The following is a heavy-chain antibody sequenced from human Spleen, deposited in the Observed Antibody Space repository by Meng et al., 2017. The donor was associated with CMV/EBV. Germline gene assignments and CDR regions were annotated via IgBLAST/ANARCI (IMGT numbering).Heavy chain of an antibody. Sequence: ASVKVSCKTSGYTFTGYYMHWVRQAPGQGPQWMGWINPNSGITGYAQKFQDRVTMTRNTSISTAYMELSSLRSEDTAVYYCARDMGRGTNRGYKIGRDYWGQGTLVTVSS. J-gene: IGHJ4*02. CDR1: GYTFTGYY. CDR3: ARDMGRGTNRGYKIGRDY. CDR2: INPNSGIT. V-gene: IGHV1-8*02. D-gene: IGHD1-7*01.